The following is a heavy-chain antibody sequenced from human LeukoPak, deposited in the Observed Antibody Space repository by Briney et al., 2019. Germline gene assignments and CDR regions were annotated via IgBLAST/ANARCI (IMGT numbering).Heavy chain of an antibody. CDR1: GFTFSSYS. J-gene: IGHJ4*02. V-gene: IGHV3-21*01. Sequence: GGSLRLSCAASGFTFSSYSMNWVRQAPGKGLEWVSSISSSSSYIYYADSVKGRFTISRDNAKNSLYLQMNSLRAEDTAVYYCARERFGRVAGYDYWGQGTLVTVSS. D-gene: IGHD6-19*01. CDR3: ARERFGRVAGYDY. CDR2: ISSSSSYI.